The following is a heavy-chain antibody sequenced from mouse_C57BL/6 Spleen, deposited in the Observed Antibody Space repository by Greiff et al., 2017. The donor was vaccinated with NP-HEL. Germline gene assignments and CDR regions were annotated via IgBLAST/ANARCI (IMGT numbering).Heavy chain of an antibody. J-gene: IGHJ2*01. CDR1: GYTFTSYW. V-gene: IGHV1-55*01. Sequence: VQLQQSGAELVKPGASVKMSCKASGYTFTSYWITWVKQRPGQGLEWIGDIYPGSGSTNYNEKFKSKATLTVDTSSSTAYMQLSSLTSEDSAVYYCARWDYYGSSHYFDYWGQGTTLTVSS. CDR2: IYPGSGST. D-gene: IGHD1-1*01. CDR3: ARWDYYGSSHYFDY.